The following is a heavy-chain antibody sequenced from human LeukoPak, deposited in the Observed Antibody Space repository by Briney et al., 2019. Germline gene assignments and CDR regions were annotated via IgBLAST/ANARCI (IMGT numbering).Heavy chain of an antibody. CDR3: ASQQIGSGWH. Sequence: RASETLSLTCAVYGGSFSGYFWSWIRQPPGKGLEWIGKINHSGSTNYNPSLKSRVTISVDTSKNQFSLKLSSVTAADTAVYYCASQQIGSGWHWGQGTLVTVSS. V-gene: IGHV4-34*01. J-gene: IGHJ4*02. CDR1: GGSFSGYF. D-gene: IGHD6-19*01. CDR2: INHSGST.